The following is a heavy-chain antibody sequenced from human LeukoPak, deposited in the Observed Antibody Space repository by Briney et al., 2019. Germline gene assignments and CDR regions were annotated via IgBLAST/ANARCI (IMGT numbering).Heavy chain of an antibody. CDR1: GFTFSSYW. Sequence: GGSLRLSCAASGFTFSSYWMSWVRQAPGKGLEWVANIKQDGSKKYYVDSVKGRFTISRDNAKNSLYLQMNSLRAEDTAVYYCAREPIVVVPAAMMDNWFDPRGQGTLVTVSS. CDR3: AREPIVVVPAAMMDNWFDP. D-gene: IGHD2-2*01. V-gene: IGHV3-7*01. CDR2: IKQDGSKK. J-gene: IGHJ5*02.